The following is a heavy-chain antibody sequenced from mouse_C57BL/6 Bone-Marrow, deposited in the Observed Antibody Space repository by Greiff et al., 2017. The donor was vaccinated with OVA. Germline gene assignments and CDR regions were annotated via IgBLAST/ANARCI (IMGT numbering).Heavy chain of an antibody. CDR1: GYAFSSYW. V-gene: IGHV1-80*01. CDR3: AREGRTGTSYFDD. CDR2: IYPGDGDT. Sequence: QVQLQQSGAELVKPGASVKISCKASGYAFSSYWMNWVKQRPGKGLEWIGQIYPGDGDTNYNGKFKGKATLTADKSSSTAYMQLSSLTSEDSAVYFCAREGRTGTSYFDDWGQGTTLTVSS. J-gene: IGHJ2*01. D-gene: IGHD4-1*01.